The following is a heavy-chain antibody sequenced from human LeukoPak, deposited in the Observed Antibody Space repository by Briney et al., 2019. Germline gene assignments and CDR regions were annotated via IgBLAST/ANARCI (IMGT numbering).Heavy chain of an antibody. D-gene: IGHD1-1*01. V-gene: IGHV4-30-4*01. CDR3: ATGPYGMDV. CDR1: GGSISSGDYF. Sequence: SQTLSLTCTVSGGSISSGDYFWSWIRQPPGKGLEWIGFIYYNGTTYYHPPLKSRITISLDTSKNHFSLKLRSVTAADTAVYYCATGPYGMDVWGQGTTVTVSS. CDR2: IYYNGTT. J-gene: IGHJ6*02.